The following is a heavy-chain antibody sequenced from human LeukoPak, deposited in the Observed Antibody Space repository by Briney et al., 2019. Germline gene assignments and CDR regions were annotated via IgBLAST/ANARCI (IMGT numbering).Heavy chain of an antibody. J-gene: IGHJ6*03. CDR3: ARTDSGYDSKYYYYYMDV. D-gene: IGHD5-12*01. V-gene: IGHV4-34*01. CDR2: IYHSGST. Sequence: PSETLSLTCAVYGGSFSGYSWTWIRQPPGKGLEWIGEIYHSGSTNYNPSLKSRVTISVDKSKNQFSLKLSSVTAADTAVYYCARTDSGYDSKYYYYYMDVWGKGTTVTVSS. CDR1: GGSFSGYS.